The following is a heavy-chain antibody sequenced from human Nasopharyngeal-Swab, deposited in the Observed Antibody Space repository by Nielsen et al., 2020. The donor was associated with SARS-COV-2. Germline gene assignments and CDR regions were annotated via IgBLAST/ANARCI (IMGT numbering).Heavy chain of an antibody. J-gene: IGHJ5*02. CDR3: AGEALLGYCSGGSCYRTWFDP. V-gene: IGHV4-34*01. Sequence: RQAPGKGLEWIGEIHHSGSTNYNPSLKSRVTISVDTSKNQFSLKLSSVTAADTAVYYCAGEALLGYCSGGSCYRTWFDPWGQGTLVTVSS. D-gene: IGHD2-15*01. CDR2: IHHSGST.